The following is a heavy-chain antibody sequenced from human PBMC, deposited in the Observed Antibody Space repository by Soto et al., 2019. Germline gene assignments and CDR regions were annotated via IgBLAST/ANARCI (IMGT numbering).Heavy chain of an antibody. J-gene: IGHJ6*04. V-gene: IGHV1-18*01. Sequence: VASVKVSCKASGYTFTSYGISWVRQAPGQGLEWMGWISAYNGNTNYAQKLQGRVTMTTDTSTSTAYTELRSLRSDDTAVYYCARVSGSYGSGSGSPNKYSHHCMGGWGKR. CDR3: ARVSGSYGSGSGSPNKYSHHCMGG. CDR2: ISAYNGNT. CDR1: GYTFTSYG. D-gene: IGHD3-10*01.